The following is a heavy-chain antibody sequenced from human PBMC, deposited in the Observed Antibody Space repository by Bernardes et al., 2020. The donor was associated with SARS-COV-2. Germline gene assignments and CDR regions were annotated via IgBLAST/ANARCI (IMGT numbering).Heavy chain of an antibody. D-gene: IGHD2-2*01. CDR1: GFPFSRYG. V-gene: IGHV3-30*18. J-gene: IGHJ6*02. CDR3: AKTYYPLPTCPYCGMEV. CDR2: ISNDGNDI. Sequence: GGSLRLSCAASGFPFSRYGMHWVRQAPGKGLEWVAVISNDGNDIYYADSVKGRFTISRDNSEDTLYLQMNSLRAADTAVYYCAKTYYPLPTCPYCGMEVWGLGTTVTVSS.